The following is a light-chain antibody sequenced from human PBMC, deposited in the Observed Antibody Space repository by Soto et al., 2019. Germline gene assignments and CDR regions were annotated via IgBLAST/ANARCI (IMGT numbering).Light chain of an antibody. CDR1: NSDVGGYDY. CDR2: EVS. Sequence: QSALTQPASVSGSPGQSITISCTGTNSDVGGYDYVSWYQQHPGKAPKFMIYEVSNRPSGVSNRFSGSKSGNTASLTISGLQAEDEAHYYCSSYSTSSLWVFGGGTKVTVL. J-gene: IGLJ3*02. CDR3: SSYSTSSLWV. V-gene: IGLV2-14*03.